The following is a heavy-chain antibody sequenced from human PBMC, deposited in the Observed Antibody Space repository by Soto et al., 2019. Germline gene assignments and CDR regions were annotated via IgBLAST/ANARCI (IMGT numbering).Heavy chain of an antibody. D-gene: IGHD6-19*01. Sequence: GGSLRLSCAASGFAVSSKYMTWVRQAPGEGLEWVSVIYGGGTTYYADSVKGRFTISRDTSKNTLYLQMNSLRAEDTAVYYCVQTTGWPGFDFWGQGTLVTVSS. J-gene: IGHJ4*02. CDR2: IYGGGTT. CDR1: GFAVSSKY. V-gene: IGHV3-53*01. CDR3: VQTTGWPGFDF.